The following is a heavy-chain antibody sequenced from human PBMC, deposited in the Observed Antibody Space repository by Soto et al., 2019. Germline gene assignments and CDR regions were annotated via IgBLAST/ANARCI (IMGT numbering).Heavy chain of an antibody. CDR2: FDPEDGGT. D-gene: IGHD6-19*01. V-gene: IGHV1-24*01. CDR3: ATVDIAVGSWFDP. Sequence: ASVKVSCKVSGYTLTELSMHWVRQAPGKGLEWMGGFDPEDGGTIYAQKFQGRVTMTEDTSTDTAYMELSSLRSEDTAVYYCATVDIAVGSWFDPWGQGTLVTVSS. J-gene: IGHJ5*02. CDR1: GYTLTELS.